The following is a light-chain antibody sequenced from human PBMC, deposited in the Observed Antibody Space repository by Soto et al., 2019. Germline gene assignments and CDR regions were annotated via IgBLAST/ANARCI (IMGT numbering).Light chain of an antibody. V-gene: IGKV3-15*01. CDR2: GAS. J-gene: IGKJ2*01. Sequence: EIVMTQSPATLSVSPGERATISCRASQSVSSYLAWYQQKPGKAPRLLIYGASTRATGIPARFSGSGSGTAYSPIISSLQYEDFAVYYCQQYNNCPSYTFGQGTKLEIK. CDR1: QSVSSY. CDR3: QQYNNCPSYT.